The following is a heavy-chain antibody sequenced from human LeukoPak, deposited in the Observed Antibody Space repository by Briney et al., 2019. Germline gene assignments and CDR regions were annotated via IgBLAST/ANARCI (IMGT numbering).Heavy chain of an antibody. D-gene: IGHD1-26*01. V-gene: IGHV3-20*04. J-gene: IGHJ5*02. CDR1: GFTFDDYG. CDR3: ARSYSGSSLNWFDP. CDR2: INWNGGST. Sequence: PGGSLRLSCAASGFTFDDYGMSWVRQAPGKGLEWVSGINWNGGSTGYADSVKGRFTISRDNAKNSLYLQMNSLRAEDTAVYYCARSYSGSSLNWFDPWGQGTLVTVSS.